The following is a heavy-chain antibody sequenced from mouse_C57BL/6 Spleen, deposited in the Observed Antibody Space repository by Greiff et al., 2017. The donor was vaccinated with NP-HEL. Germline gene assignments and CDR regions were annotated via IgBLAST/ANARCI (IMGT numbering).Heavy chain of an antibody. CDR2: LYIGNGYT. J-gene: IGHJ3*01. CDR3: ARSEIPAWFAY. D-gene: IGHD5-1-1*01. Sequence: EVQLQQSGAELVRPGSSVKMSCKTSGYIFTSYGINWVKQRPGQGLEWIGYLYIGNGYTEYNEKFKGKATLTSDTSSSTAYMQLSSPTSEESVIYFGARSEIPAWFAYGGQGTLVPVSA. CDR1: GYIFTSYG. V-gene: IGHV1-58*01.